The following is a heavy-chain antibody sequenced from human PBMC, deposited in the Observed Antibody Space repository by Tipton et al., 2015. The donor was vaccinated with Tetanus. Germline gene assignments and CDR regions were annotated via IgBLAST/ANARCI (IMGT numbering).Heavy chain of an antibody. D-gene: IGHD1-26*01. CDR2: ISSSSNYI. CDR1: GFPFSSYT. Sequence: SLRLSCAASGFPFSSYTLAWVRQAPGKGLEWVSSISSSSNYIYYADSLKGRFTISRDNAKNSLYLHMNSLRAEDTAVYYCASGSTFDYWGQGTLVTVSS. J-gene: IGHJ4*02. CDR3: ASGSTFDY. V-gene: IGHV3-21*01.